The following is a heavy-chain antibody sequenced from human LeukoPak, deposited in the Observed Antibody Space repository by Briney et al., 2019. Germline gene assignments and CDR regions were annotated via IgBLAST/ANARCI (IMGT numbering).Heavy chain of an antibody. CDR3: ARALDYYDSSGYSRVFDY. CDR1: GGSISSYY. Sequence: SETLSLTCTVSGGSISSYYWSWIRQPPGKGLEWIGYIYYSGSTNYNPFLKSRVTISVDTSKNQFSLKLSSVTAADTAVYYCARALDYYDSSGYSRVFDYWGQGTLVTVSS. D-gene: IGHD3-22*01. V-gene: IGHV4-59*01. CDR2: IYYSGST. J-gene: IGHJ4*02.